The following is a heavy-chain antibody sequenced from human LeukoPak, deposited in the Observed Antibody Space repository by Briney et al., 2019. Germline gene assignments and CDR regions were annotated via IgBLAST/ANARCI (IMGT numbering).Heavy chain of an antibody. V-gene: IGHV4-59*01. D-gene: IGHD3-3*01. CDR2: IYYSGST. Sequence: PSETLSLTCTVSGGSISSYYWSWIRQPPGKGLEWIGYIYYSGSTNYNPSLKSRVTISVDTSKNQFSLKLSSVTAADTAVYYCARLAGDYGFWSGYRGGYFDYWGQGTLVTVSS. CDR3: ARLAGDYGFWSGYRGGYFDY. J-gene: IGHJ4*02. CDR1: GGSISSYY.